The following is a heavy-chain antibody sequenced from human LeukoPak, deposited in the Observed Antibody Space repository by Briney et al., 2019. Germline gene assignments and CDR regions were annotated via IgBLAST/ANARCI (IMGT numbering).Heavy chain of an antibody. V-gene: IGHV3-23*01. D-gene: IGHD6-19*01. CDR2: ISGSGDST. CDR1: GFTFSRYA. Sequence: GGSLRLSCVASGFTFSRYALSWVRQAPGKGLEWVSGISGSGDSTYYADSVKGRFTISRDNSKNTLYLQMNSLRAEDTAAYHCAKVRYTSGWPDDGLDIWGQGTMVTASS. CDR3: AKVRYTSGWPDDGLDI. J-gene: IGHJ3*02.